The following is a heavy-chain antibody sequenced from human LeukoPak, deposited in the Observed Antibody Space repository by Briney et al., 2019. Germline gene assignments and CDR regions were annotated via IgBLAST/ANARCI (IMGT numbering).Heavy chain of an antibody. D-gene: IGHD6-19*01. V-gene: IGHV3-30*04. J-gene: IGHJ4*02. CDR1: GFTFSSYA. CDR3: AGAPPPLYSSGWYAGIDY. Sequence: PGGSLRLSCAASGFTFSSYAMHWAREAPGKGLEWVAAISYDGSNKYYADSVKGRFTISRDNSKNTLYLQMNSLRAEDTTVYSWAGAPPPLYSSGWYAGIDYWGQGTLVTVSS. CDR2: ISYDGSNK.